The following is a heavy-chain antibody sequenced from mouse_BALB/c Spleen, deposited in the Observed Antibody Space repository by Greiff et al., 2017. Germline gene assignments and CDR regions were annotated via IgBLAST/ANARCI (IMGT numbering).Heavy chain of an antibody. CDR2: ISSGGST. J-gene: IGHJ3*01. V-gene: IGHV5-6-5*01. D-gene: IGHD2-1*01. Sequence: EVMLVESGGGLVKPGGSLKLSCAASGFTFSSYAMSWVRQTPEKRLEWVASISSGGSTYYPDSVKGRFTISRDNARNILYLQMSSLRSEDTAMYYCARHGGGNYFWFAYWGQGTLVTVSA. CDR3: ARHGGGNYFWFAY. CDR1: GFTFSSYA.